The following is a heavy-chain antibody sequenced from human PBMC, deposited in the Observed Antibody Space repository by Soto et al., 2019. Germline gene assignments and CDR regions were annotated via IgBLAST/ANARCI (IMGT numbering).Heavy chain of an antibody. J-gene: IGHJ6*03. Sequence: SETLSLTCTVSGGSISSYYWSWIRQPPGKGLEWIGYIYYSGSTNYNPSLKSRVTISVDTSKNQFSLKLSSVTAADTAVYYCARMYYDFWSGFRYYYMDVWGKGTTVTVSS. D-gene: IGHD3-3*01. CDR2: IYYSGST. CDR3: ARMYYDFWSGFRYYYMDV. V-gene: IGHV4-59*01. CDR1: GGSISSYY.